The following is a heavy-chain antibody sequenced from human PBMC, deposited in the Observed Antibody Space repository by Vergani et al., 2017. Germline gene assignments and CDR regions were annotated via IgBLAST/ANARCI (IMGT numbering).Heavy chain of an antibody. D-gene: IGHD6-6*01. CDR2: IIPIFGTA. CDR3: ARWGGIAARPEAFDY. CDR1: GGTFSSYA. Sequence: QVQLVQSGAEVKKPGSSVKVSCKASGGTFSSYAISWVRQAPGQGLEWMGGIIPIFGTANYAQKFQGRVTITAAESTSTAYMELGSRRSEDTAVYYCARWGGIAARPEAFDYWGQGTLVTVSS. V-gene: IGHV1-69*01. J-gene: IGHJ4*02.